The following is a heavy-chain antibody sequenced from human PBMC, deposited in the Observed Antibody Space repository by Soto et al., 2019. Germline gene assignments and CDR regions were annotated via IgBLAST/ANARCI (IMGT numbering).Heavy chain of an antibody. D-gene: IGHD1-26*01. CDR2: IYYSGST. CDR3: AREGGIVGATAADY. Sequence: QVQLQESGPGLVKPSQTLSLTCTVSGGSISSGGYYWSWIRQHPGKGLEWIGYIYYSGSTYYNPSRQSRVTISVDTSKNPFSLKLSSVTAADTAVYYCAREGGIVGATAADYWGQGTLVTVSS. J-gene: IGHJ4*02. V-gene: IGHV4-31*03. CDR1: GGSISSGGYY.